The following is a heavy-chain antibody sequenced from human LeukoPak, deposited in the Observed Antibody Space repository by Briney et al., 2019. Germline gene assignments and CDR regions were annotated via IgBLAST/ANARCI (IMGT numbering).Heavy chain of an antibody. V-gene: IGHV3-74*01. CDR1: GFTFSSYA. J-gene: IGHJ4*02. Sequence: GGSLRLSCAASGFTFSSYAMSWVRQAPGKGLVWVSRINSVGSSTSYADSVKGRFTISRDNAKNTLYLQMNSLRAEDTAVYYCAREQYDYVWGSYRYVLDYWGQGTLVTVSS. CDR2: INSVGSST. D-gene: IGHD3-16*02. CDR3: AREQYDYVWGSYRYVLDY.